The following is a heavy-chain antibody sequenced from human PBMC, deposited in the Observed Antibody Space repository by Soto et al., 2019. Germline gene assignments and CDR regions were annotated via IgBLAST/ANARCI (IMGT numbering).Heavy chain of an antibody. D-gene: IGHD3-10*01. CDR2: IFHDGTA. CDR1: GVSISSGNW. CDR3: ARLVYDTRLNYMYFDF. V-gene: IGHV4-4*02. J-gene: IGHJ4*02. Sequence: SETLSLTCAVSGVSISSGNWWTWVRQSPQRGLEYIGEIFHDGTANYYPSFERRVAISVDTSKNQFSLKLTSVTAADTAIYFRARLVYDTRLNYMYFDFWGQGTLVTVSS.